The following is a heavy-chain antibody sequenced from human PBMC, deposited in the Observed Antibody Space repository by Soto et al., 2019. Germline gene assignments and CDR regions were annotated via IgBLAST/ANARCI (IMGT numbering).Heavy chain of an antibody. CDR3: VRDAYDFWSGYYSPQENWFDP. J-gene: IGHJ5*02. CDR1: GYTFTSYA. V-gene: IGHV7-4-1*01. D-gene: IGHD3-3*01. CDR2: INTNTGNP. Sequence: QVQLVQSGSELKKPGASVKVSCKASGYTFTSYAMNWVRQAPGQGLEWMGWINTNTGNPTYGQGFTGRCVFSLDTSVSTAYLEICSLKAEDTAVYYCVRDAYDFWSGYYSPQENWFDPWGQGTLVTVSS.